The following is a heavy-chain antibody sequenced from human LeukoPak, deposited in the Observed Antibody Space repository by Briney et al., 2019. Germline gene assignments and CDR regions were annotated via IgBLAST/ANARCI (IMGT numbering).Heavy chain of an antibody. J-gene: IGHJ4*02. V-gene: IGHV3-30*01. CDR1: GFTFSSYA. Sequence: PGGSLRLSCAASGFTFSSYAMHWVHQAPGKGLEWVAVISYDGSNKYYADSVKGRFTISRDNSKNTLYLQMNSPRAEDTAVYYCARRGSRGNYFDYWGQGTLVTVSS. CDR3: ARRGSRGNYFDY. CDR2: ISYDGSNK. D-gene: IGHD2-15*01.